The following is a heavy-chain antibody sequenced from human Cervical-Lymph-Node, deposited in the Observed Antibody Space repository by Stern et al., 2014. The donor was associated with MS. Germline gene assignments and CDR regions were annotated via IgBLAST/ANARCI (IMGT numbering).Heavy chain of an antibody. V-gene: IGHV2-70*04. D-gene: IGHD3-10*01. CDR1: GFSLTTTGIR. CDR2: IYWDDST. CDR3: ARTPTYRFAFDV. Sequence: ESGPALVRPTQTLTLTCTFSGFSLTTTGIRVSWIRQPPGKALEWLARIYWDDSTFYSESLRTRLIISKDASKNQVVLTMTNVDPADTATYYCARTPTYRFAFDVWGQGTVVIVSS. J-gene: IGHJ3*01.